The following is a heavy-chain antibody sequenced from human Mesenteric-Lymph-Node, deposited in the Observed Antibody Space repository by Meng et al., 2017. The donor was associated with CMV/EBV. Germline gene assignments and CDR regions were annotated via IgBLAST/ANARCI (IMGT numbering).Heavy chain of an antibody. V-gene: IGHV1-18*01. CDR2: ISDYNGNT. D-gene: IGHD3-10*01. CDR1: GYSRDTYN. J-gene: IGHJ4*02. Sequence: SCKTSGYSRDTYNVNWVRQAPGQGLEWMGWISDYNGNTRIAQTFQGRVTLTTEMDTAYMILKNLRSDDTAVYYCASGYGSGSPTLDFWGQGTLVTVSS. CDR3: ASGYGSGSPTLDF.